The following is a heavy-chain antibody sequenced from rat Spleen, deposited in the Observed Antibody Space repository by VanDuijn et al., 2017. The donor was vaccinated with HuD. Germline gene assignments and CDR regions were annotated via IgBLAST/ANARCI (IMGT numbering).Heavy chain of an antibody. CDR3: ASQHYFDGYYRDY. CDR2: IWGDGNS. CDR1: GFSLTNFH. V-gene: IGHV2-27*01. J-gene: IGHJ2*01. Sequence: QVLLRESGPGLVQPSQTLSLTCTVSGFSLTNFHVHWVRQPPGKGLEWMGGIWGDGNSAYNSALKSRLSISRDTSKSQVFLKMNNLQTEDTAMYFCASQHYFDGYYRDYWGQGVMVTVSS. D-gene: IGHD1-12*03.